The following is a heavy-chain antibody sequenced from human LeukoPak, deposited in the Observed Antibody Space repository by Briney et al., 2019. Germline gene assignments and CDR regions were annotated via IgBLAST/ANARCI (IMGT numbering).Heavy chain of an antibody. Sequence: GGSLRLSCAASGFTFNTYRMNWVRQAPGKGLEWVSSISSSSSYICYADSVKGRFTISRDNAKNSLYLRMNSLRAEDTAVYYCARGGVTGTTRWFDPWGQGTLVTVSS. CDR1: GFTFNTYR. CDR2: ISSSSSYI. D-gene: IGHD1-20*01. CDR3: ARGGVTGTTRWFDP. J-gene: IGHJ5*02. V-gene: IGHV3-21*01.